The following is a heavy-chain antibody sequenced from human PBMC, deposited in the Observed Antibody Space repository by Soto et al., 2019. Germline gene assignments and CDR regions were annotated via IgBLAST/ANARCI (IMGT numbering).Heavy chain of an antibody. Sequence: SETLSLTCTVSGGSISSSSYYWGWIRQPPGKGLEWIGSIYYSGSTYYNPSLKSRVTISVDTSKNQFSLKLSSVTAADTAVYYCARGGLRLGESLYYFDYWGQGTLVTVSS. CDR1: GGSISSSSYY. D-gene: IGHD3-16*01. CDR2: IYYSGST. CDR3: ARGGLRLGESLYYFDY. V-gene: IGHV4-39*01. J-gene: IGHJ4*02.